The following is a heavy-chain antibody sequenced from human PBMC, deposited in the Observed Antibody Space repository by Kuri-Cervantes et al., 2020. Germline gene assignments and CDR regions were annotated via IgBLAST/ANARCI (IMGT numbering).Heavy chain of an antibody. CDR2: ISSSSSYI. V-gene: IGHV3-21*01. CDR3: ARGYCSGGSCYSAD. Sequence: GGSLRLSCAASGFTFSSYEMNWVRQAPGKGLEWVSSISSSSSYIYYADSVKGRFTISRDNAKNSLYLQMNSLRAEDTAVYYCARGYCSGGSCYSADWGQGTLVTVSS. CDR1: GFTFSSYE. D-gene: IGHD2-15*01. J-gene: IGHJ4*02.